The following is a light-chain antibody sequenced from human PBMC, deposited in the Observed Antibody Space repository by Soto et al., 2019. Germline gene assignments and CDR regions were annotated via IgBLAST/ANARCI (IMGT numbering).Light chain of an antibody. CDR3: QQYNNWPPYT. CDR1: QNIGSN. Sequence: EVVMTQSPATLSASPGERVILSCRASQNIGSNLAWYQQRPGQAPRLLMYGASTRATETPARFSGSGSATDFTLTISSLQSEDFAVYYCQQYNNWPPYTFAQGTQVDI. CDR2: GAS. J-gene: IGKJ2*01. V-gene: IGKV3-15*01.